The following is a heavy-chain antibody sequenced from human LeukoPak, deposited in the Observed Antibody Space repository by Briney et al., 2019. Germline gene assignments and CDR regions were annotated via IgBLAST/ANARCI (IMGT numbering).Heavy chain of an antibody. CDR2: IKHDGGEE. CDR3: ARGAKTFDS. CDR1: GFRFSGYW. Sequence: GGSLRLSCAASGFRFSGYWMTWVRQAPEKGLEWVANIKHDGGEEFYVDSVKGRFTISRENARNSLYLHMNSLRAEDTAVYFCARGAKTFDSWGQGTLVTV. D-gene: IGHD4/OR15-4a*01. V-gene: IGHV3-7*01. J-gene: IGHJ4*02.